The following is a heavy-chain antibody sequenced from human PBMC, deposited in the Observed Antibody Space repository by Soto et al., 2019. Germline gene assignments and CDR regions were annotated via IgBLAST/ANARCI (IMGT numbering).Heavy chain of an antibody. CDR1: GFTFSSYS. CDR3: ARDVWYSGSYYYFDY. J-gene: IGHJ4*02. V-gene: IGHV3-21*01. D-gene: IGHD1-26*01. CDR2: ISSSSSYI. Sequence: GGSLRLSCAASGFTFSSYSMNWVRQAPGKGLEWVSSISSSSSYIYYADSVKGRFTISRDNAKNSLYLQMNSLRAEDTAVYYCARDVWYSGSYYYFDYWGQGTLVTVSS.